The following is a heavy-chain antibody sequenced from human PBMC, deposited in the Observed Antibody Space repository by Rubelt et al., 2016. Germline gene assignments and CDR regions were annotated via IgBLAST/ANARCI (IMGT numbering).Heavy chain of an antibody. CDR2: IYYSGST. Sequence: QLQLQESGPGLVKPSETLSLTCAVSGGSISSSSYYWGWIRQPPGKGLEWIGSIYYSGSTYYNPSLKSRVTISVDTSKNQFSLKLSSVTAADTAVYYCARPSGYDFHWFDPWGQGTLVTVSS. D-gene: IGHD5-12*01. J-gene: IGHJ5*02. CDR1: GGSISSSSYY. V-gene: IGHV4-39*01. CDR3: ARPSGYDFHWFDP.